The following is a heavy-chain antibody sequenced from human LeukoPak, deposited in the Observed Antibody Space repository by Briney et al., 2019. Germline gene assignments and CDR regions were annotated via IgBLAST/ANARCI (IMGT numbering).Heavy chain of an antibody. J-gene: IGHJ4*02. Sequence: SVKVSCKASGGTFSSYAISWVRQAPGQGLEWMGGIIPIFGTANYAQKFQGRVTITADESTSTAYMELSSLRSEDTAVYYCARDYYGSGSPGGYWGQGTLVTVSS. V-gene: IGHV1-69*13. CDR1: GGTFSSYA. CDR3: ARDYYGSGSPGGY. CDR2: IIPIFGTA. D-gene: IGHD3-10*01.